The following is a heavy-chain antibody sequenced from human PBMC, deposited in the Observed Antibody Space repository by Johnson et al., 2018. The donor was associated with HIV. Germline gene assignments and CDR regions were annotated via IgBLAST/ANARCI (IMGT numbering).Heavy chain of an antibody. CDR2: INWNSGSI. V-gene: IGHV3-9*01. Sequence: EVQLVESGGNLVQPGRSLRLSCAASGFTFDDYGMSWVRQAPGKGLEWVSGINWNSGSIGYADSVKGRFTISRDNAKNSLYLQMNSLRAEDTALYYCAKARGYSSSWYLGYDAFDIWGQGTMVTVSS. D-gene: IGHD6-13*01. CDR3: AKARGYSSSWYLGYDAFDI. CDR1: GFTFDDYG. J-gene: IGHJ3*02.